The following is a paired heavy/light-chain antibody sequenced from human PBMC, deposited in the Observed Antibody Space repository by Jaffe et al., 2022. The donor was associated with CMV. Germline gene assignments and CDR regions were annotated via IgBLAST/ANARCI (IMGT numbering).Heavy chain of an antibody. V-gene: IGHV1-69*09. D-gene: IGHD6-13*01. CDR2: IIPILGIA. CDR1: GGTFSSYA. J-gene: IGHJ6*03. CDR3: ARDEPPTDGSSWYYYYYYMDV. Sequence: QVQLVQSGAEVKKPGSSVKVSCKASGGTFSSYAISWVRQAPGQGLEWMGRIIPILGIANYAQKFQGRVTITADKSTSTAYMELSSLRSEDTAVYYCARDEPPTDGSSWYYYYYYMDVWGKGTTVTVSS.
Light chain of an antibody. J-gene: IGLJ1*01. V-gene: IGLV2-8*01. CDR1: SSDVGGYNY. CDR3: SSYAGSNNSPYV. CDR2: EVS. Sequence: QSALTQPPSASGSPGQSVTISCTGTSSDVGGYNYVSWYQQHPGKAPKLMIYEVSKRPSGVPDRFSGSKSGNTASLTVSGLQAEDEADYYCSSYAGSNNSPYVFGTGTKVTVL.